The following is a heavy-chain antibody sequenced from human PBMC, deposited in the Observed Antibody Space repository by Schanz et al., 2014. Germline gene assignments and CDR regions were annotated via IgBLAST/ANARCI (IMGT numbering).Heavy chain of an antibody. CDR1: GFNFSSYS. J-gene: IGHJ5*02. V-gene: IGHV3-7*01. CDR2: IKKDGSEK. CDR3: ARGRVLES. Sequence: EVKMVESGGGLVKPGGSLRLSCAASGFNFSSYSLNWVRQAPGKGLEWVANIKKDGSEKYYVDSVKGRFTISRDNAKNSLFLQMNSLRPEDTAVYYCARGRVLESWGQGTLVTGSS. D-gene: IGHD1-1*01.